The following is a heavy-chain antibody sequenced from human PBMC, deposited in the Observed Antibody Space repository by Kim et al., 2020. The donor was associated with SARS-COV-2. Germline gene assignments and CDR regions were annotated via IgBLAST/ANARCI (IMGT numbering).Heavy chain of an antibody. Sequence: SETLSLTCTVSGGSISSSFNYWGWIRQPPGKGLEWIGSVYHSGSTYDSPSLKSRVTVSVDTSKNEFSLKVTSVTAAVTAVYFCARIPHDRSGYVDCWGQGILVTVSS. D-gene: IGHD3-22*01. V-gene: IGHV4-39*01. CDR3: ARIPHDRSGYVDC. CDR1: GGSISSSFNY. J-gene: IGHJ4*02. CDR2: VYHSGST.